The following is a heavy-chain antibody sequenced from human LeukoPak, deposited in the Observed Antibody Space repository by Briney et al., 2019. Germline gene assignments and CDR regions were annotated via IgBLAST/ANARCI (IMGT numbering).Heavy chain of an antibody. CDR2: IRYDGSSK. CDR3: ARDAPGSGSYYNDY. J-gene: IGHJ4*02. Sequence: GGSLRLSCVASGFTFSNYGMHWVRQAPGKGLEWVAFIRYDGSSKYYENSVKGRFTIFRDNSKNTLYLHMDNLRAEDTAVYYCARDAPGSGSYYNDYWGQGTLVTVSS. CDR1: GFTFSNYG. D-gene: IGHD3-10*01. V-gene: IGHV3-30*02.